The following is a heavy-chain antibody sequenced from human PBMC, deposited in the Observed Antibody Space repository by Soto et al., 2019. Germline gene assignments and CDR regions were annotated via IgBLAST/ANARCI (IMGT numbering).Heavy chain of an antibody. CDR3: ARQGCTNGVCTPNSPNWFDT. Sequence: SETLSLTCTVSGGSISSYYWSWIRQPPGKGLEWIGYIYYSGSTNYNPSLKSRVTISVDTSKNQFSLKLSSVTAADTAVYYCARQGCTNGVCTPNSPNWFDTWGQGTLVTVSS. CDR2: IYYSGST. J-gene: IGHJ5*02. D-gene: IGHD2-8*01. CDR1: GGSISSYY. V-gene: IGHV4-59*01.